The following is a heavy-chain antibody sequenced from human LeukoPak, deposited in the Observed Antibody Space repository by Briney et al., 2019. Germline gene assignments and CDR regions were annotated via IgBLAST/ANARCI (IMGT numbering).Heavy chain of an antibody. Sequence: ASVKVSRKASGYTFTGYYMNSVRQAPGQGLEWMGQNNPNSGGTNYAQKFRGRVTMTRHTSISTAYMELSRLRSDDTAVYYCARITMVRGNWGQGTLVTVSS. CDR1: GYTFTGYY. CDR3: ARITMVRGN. J-gene: IGHJ4*02. V-gene: IGHV1-2*06. CDR2: NNPNSGGT. D-gene: IGHD3-10*01.